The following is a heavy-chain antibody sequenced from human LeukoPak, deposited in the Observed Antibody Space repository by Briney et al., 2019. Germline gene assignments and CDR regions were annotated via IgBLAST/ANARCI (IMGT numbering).Heavy chain of an antibody. V-gene: IGHV3-7*01. D-gene: IGHD3-3*01. CDR2: IKQDGSEK. CDR1: GFTFSSYW. Sequence: GGSLRPSCAASGFTFSSYWMSWVRQAPGRGLQWVANIKQDGSEKYYVDSVKGRFTISRDDAKNSLYMQMNSLRAEDTAVYYCARDYKHDYDLGYWGQGTLVTVSS. J-gene: IGHJ4*02. CDR3: ARDYKHDYDLGY.